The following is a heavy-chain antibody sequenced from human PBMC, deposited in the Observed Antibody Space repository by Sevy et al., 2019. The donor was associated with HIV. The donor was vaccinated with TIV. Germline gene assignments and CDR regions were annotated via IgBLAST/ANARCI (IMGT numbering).Heavy chain of an antibody. J-gene: IGHJ4*02. V-gene: IGHV4-34*01. CDR1: GVSFSGYY. CDR2: INHSGST. CDR3: ARGGPYYDDSSAYSYVYDY. D-gene: IGHD3-22*01. Sequence: SETLSLTCAVYGVSFSGYYWSWIRQPPGKGLEWIGEINHSGSTNYNPSLKSRVTISIDASKNHFSLKLSSVTAADTAVYYCARGGPYYDDSSAYSYVYDYWGQGTLVTVSS.